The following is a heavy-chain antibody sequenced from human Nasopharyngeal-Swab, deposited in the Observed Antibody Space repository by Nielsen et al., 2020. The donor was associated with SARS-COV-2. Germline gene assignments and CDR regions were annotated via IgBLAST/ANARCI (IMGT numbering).Heavy chain of an antibody. V-gene: IGHV3-48*01. CDR2: TSSSSRTI. CDR3: ARDPGDRSGYEDY. CDR1: GFNFRNYG. D-gene: IGHD3-22*01. Sequence: GESLKISCAASGFNFRNYGMNWVRQAPGKGLEWVSYTSSSSRTIYYADAVKGRFTISRDNAKNSLFLLMNSLRGEDTAVYYCARDPGDRSGYEDYWGQGTLVTVSS. J-gene: IGHJ4*02.